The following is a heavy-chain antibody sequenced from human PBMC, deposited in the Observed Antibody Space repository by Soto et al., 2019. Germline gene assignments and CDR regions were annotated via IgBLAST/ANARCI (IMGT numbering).Heavy chain of an antibody. CDR1: GFTFSSYA. CDR2: ISGSGGST. V-gene: IGHV3-23*01. CDR3: AKDRILGGSYGITFDY. D-gene: IGHD1-26*01. J-gene: IGHJ4*02. Sequence: GGSLRLSCAASGFTFSSYAMSWVRQAPGKGLEWVSAISGSGGSTYYADSVKGRFTISRDNSKNTLYLQMNSLRAEDTAVYYCAKDRILGGSYGITFDYWGQGTLVTVSS.